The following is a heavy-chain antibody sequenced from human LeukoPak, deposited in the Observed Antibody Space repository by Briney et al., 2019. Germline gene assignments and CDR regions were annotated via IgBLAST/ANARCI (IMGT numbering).Heavy chain of an antibody. J-gene: IGHJ4*02. Sequence: TSETLSLTCTVSGGSISSYYWSWIRQPPGKGLEWIGYIHYSGSTNYNPSLKSRVTISVDTSKNQFSLKLCSVTAADTAVYYCCGSGSYADYFDYWGQGTLVTVSS. CDR1: GGSISSYY. V-gene: IGHV4-59*01. D-gene: IGHD3-10*01. CDR2: IHYSGST. CDR3: CGSGSYADYFDY.